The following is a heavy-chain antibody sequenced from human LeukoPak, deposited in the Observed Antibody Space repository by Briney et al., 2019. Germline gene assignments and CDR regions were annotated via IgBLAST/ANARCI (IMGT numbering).Heavy chain of an antibody. J-gene: IGHJ4*02. D-gene: IGHD2-2*01. CDR2: IFPDDSDT. Sequence: GESLKISCKGSGYNFAHDWIGWVRQMPGKGLEWMGIIFPDDSDTIYSPSFQGHVTISADKSINTAYLQWSDLKASDSAMYYCARPRCSSTSCYFDYWGQGTLVTVSS. CDR3: ARPRCSSTSCYFDY. V-gene: IGHV5-51*01. CDR1: GYNFAHDW.